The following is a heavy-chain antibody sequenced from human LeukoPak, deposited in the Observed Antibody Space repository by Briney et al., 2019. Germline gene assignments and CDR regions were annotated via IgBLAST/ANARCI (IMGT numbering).Heavy chain of an antibody. V-gene: IGHV4-39*07. D-gene: IGHD6-19*01. J-gene: IGHJ4*02. Sequence: PSETLSLTCTVSGGSISSSSYYWGWIRQPPGKGLEWIGSIYYSGSTYYNPSLKSRVTISVDTSKNQFSLKLSSVTAADTAVYYCARDRGTSWLVPHFDYWGQGTLVTVSS. CDR3: ARDRGTSWLVPHFDY. CDR2: IYYSGST. CDR1: GGSISSSSYY.